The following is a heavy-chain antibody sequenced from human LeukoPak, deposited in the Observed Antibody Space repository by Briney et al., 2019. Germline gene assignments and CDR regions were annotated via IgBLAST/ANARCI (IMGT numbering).Heavy chain of an antibody. Sequence: SETLSLTCTVSGGSISSSSYYWGWIRQPPGKGLEWIGSIYYSGSTYYNPSLKSRVTISVDTSKNQFSLKLSSVTAADTAVYYCASHSSSFRAFDIWGQGTMVTVSS. D-gene: IGHD6-13*01. J-gene: IGHJ3*02. CDR2: IYYSGST. CDR1: GGSISSSSYY. V-gene: IGHV4-39*01. CDR3: ASHSSSFRAFDI.